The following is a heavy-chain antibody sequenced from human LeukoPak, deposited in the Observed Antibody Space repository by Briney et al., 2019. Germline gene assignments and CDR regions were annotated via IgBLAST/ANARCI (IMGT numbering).Heavy chain of an antibody. CDR2: INSDGSST. V-gene: IGHV3-74*01. CDR3: ARPVSSGWYDAFDI. Sequence: GGSLRLSCAASGFIFSSYWMHWVRQAPGKGLVRVSRINSDGSSTSYADSVKGRFTISRDYAKNTLYLQMNSLRAEDTAVYYCARPVSSGWYDAFDIWGQGTMVTVSS. J-gene: IGHJ3*02. CDR1: GFIFSSYW. D-gene: IGHD6-19*01.